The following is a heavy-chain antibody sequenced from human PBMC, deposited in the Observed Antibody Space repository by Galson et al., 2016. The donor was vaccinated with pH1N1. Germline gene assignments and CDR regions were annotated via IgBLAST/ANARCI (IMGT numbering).Heavy chain of an antibody. CDR1: GYSFTSYW. CDR3: ARLPYCDTTSCPFDY. D-gene: IGHD2-2*01. CDR2: IYPGDSDT. J-gene: IGHJ4*02. Sequence: QSGAEVKKPGESLRISCQGPGYSFTSYWIAWVRQMPGKGLEWMGIIYPGDSDTRYSPSFQGQVTISADKSISTAYLQWSSLRASDTAMYYCARLPYCDTTSCPFDYWGQGTLVTVSS. V-gene: IGHV5-51*03.